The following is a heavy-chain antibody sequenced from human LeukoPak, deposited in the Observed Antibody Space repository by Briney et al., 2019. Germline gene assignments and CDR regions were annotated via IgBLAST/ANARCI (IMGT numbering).Heavy chain of an antibody. V-gene: IGHV3-23*01. CDR1: GFTFSIYA. D-gene: IGHD6-13*01. CDR2: IGNSGGDT. CDR3: AKDIRSIAAAHDY. J-gene: IGHJ4*02. Sequence: GGSLRLSCAASGFTFSIYAMSWVRQAPGKGLEWVSAIGNSGGDTYYADSVKGRFTISRDNSKSTLYLQMSSLRADDTALYFCAKDIRSIAAAHDYWGQGTLVTVSS.